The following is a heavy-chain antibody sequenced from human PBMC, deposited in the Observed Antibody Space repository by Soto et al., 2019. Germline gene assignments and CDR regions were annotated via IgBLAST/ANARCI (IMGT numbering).Heavy chain of an antibody. J-gene: IGHJ4*02. V-gene: IGHV3-30*18. D-gene: IGHD7-27*01. CDR3: AKGWTGAVDY. CDR2: ISYDGSNK. CDR1: GFTFSSYG. Sequence: ESGGGVVQPGRSLRLSCAASGFTFSSYGMHWVRQAPGKGLEWVALISYDGSNKYYADSVKGRFTISRDNSMNTLNLQLSSLRPEDTAVYYCAKGWTGAVDYWGQGTLVTVSS.